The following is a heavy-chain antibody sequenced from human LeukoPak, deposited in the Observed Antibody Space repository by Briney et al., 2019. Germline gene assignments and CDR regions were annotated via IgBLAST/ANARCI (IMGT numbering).Heavy chain of an antibody. CDR1: GFTFSSYS. D-gene: IGHD6-13*01. CDR3: ARDPPGRRIAAAGIDDLGY. V-gene: IGHV3-21*01. J-gene: IGHJ4*02. CDR2: ISSSSSYI. Sequence: GGSLRLSCAASGFTFSSYSMNWVRQAPGKGLEWVSSISSSSSYIYYADSVKGRFTISRDNAKNSLYLQMNSLRAEDTAVYYCARDPPGRRIAAAGIDDLGYWGQGTLVTVSS.